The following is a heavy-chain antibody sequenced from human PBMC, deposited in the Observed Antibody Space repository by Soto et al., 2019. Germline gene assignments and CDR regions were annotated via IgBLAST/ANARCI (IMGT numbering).Heavy chain of an antibody. CDR3: ARDNPSGGDYYGMDV. V-gene: IGHV3-48*03. J-gene: IGHJ6*02. D-gene: IGHD1-1*01. CDR2: ISSSGSTI. Sequence: EVQLVESGGGLVQPGGSLRLYCAASGFTFSSYEMNWVRQAPGKGLEWVSYISSSGSTIYYADSVKGRFTISRDNAKNSLYLQMNSLRAEDTAVYYCARDNPSGGDYYGMDVWGQGTTVTVSS. CDR1: GFTFSSYE.